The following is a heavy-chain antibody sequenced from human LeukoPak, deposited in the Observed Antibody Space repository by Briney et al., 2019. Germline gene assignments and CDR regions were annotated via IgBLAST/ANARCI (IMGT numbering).Heavy chain of an antibody. D-gene: IGHD2-2*01. J-gene: IGHJ4*02. V-gene: IGHV3-53*04. Sequence: GRSLRLSCAASGFTVSSNYMSWVRQAPGKGLEWVSVIYSGGSTYYADSVKGRFTISRHNSKNTLYLQMNSLRAEDTAVYYCATRDCSSTSCYFDYWGQGTLVTVSS. CDR2: IYSGGST. CDR1: GFTVSSNY. CDR3: ATRDCSSTSCYFDY.